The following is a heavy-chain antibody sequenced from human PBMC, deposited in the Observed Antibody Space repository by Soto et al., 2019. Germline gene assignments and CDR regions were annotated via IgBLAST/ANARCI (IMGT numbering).Heavy chain of an antibody. V-gene: IGHV4-39*01. CDR2: IYYSGST. Sequence: PSETLSLTCSVSGGSISSSSYYWGWIRQPPGKGLVWIGSIYYSGSTYYNPSLKSRVTISVDTSKNQFSLKLSSVTAADTAVYYCVRLRIAVADFDCWGQGTLVTVSS. CDR1: GGSISSSSYY. CDR3: VRLRIAVADFDC. D-gene: IGHD6-19*01. J-gene: IGHJ4*02.